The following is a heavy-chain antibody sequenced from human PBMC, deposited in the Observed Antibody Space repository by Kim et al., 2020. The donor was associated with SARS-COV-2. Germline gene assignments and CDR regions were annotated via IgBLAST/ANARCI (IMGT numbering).Heavy chain of an antibody. D-gene: IGHD3-3*01. CDR3: ARGGSFRFLEWLLFDY. V-gene: IGHV5-51*01. J-gene: IGHJ4*02. Sequence: PAFQGQVTISADKSVSTAYLQWSSLKASDTAMYYCARGGSFRFLEWLLFDYWGQGTLVTVSS.